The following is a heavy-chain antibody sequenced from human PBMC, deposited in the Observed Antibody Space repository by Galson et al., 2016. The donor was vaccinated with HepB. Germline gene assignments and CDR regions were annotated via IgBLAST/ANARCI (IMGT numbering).Heavy chain of an antibody. CDR1: GGSTYSYY. D-gene: IGHD3-22*01. Sequence: SETLSLTCTVSGGSTYSYYWSWIRQPPGKGLEWIGDTYYSGSITYNPSLKSRVTISVDPSKHQFSLKLSSLTAADTAVYSCAREQRFDNYDTPVTYYFDYWGRGTLVTVSS. V-gene: IGHV4-59*01. CDR3: AREQRFDNYDTPVTYYFDY. CDR2: TYYSGSI. J-gene: IGHJ4*02.